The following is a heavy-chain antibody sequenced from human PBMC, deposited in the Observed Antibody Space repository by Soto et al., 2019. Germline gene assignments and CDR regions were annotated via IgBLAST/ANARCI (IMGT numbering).Heavy chain of an antibody. J-gene: IGHJ4*02. Sequence: PGGSLRLSCAASGFTFSSYWMHWVRQAPGKGLAWVSRINSDGSSTSYADSVKGRFTISRDNAKNTLFLQMNSLGAEDTAVYYCAREASDWFIDYWGQGTLVTVSS. D-gene: IGHD3-9*01. CDR1: GFTFSSYW. V-gene: IGHV3-74*01. CDR3: AREASDWFIDY. CDR2: INSDGSST.